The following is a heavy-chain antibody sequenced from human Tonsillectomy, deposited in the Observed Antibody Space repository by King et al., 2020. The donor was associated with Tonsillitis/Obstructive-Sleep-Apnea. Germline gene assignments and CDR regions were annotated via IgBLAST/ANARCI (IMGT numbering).Heavy chain of an antibody. V-gene: IGHV4-34*01. CDR3: ARGRTYYDFWSGSERYYMGV. D-gene: IGHD3-3*01. CDR2: INHSGST. Sequence: VQLQQWGAGLLKPSETLSLPCAVYGGSFSGYYWSWIRQPPGKGLEWIGEINHSGSTNYNPSLKSRVTISVDTSKNQFSLKLSSVTAADTAVYYCARGRTYYDFWSGSERYYMGVWGKGTTVTVSS. CDR1: GGSFSGYY. J-gene: IGHJ6*03.